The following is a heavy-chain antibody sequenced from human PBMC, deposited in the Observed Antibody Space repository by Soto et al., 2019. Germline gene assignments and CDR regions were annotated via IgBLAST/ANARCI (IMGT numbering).Heavy chain of an antibody. CDR1: GYTFTSYG. CDR3: ARSVMIVVADIDY. J-gene: IGHJ4*02. V-gene: IGHV1-18*01. CDR2: ISAYTGNS. Sequence: QVQLVQSGAEVKKPGASVRVSCVASGYTFTSYGISWVRQAPGQGLEWMGWISAYTGNSNYAQKFQGRVTLTTDTSTSTAYMELRSLRSDDTAVYYCARSVMIVVADIDYWGQGTLVSVSS. D-gene: IGHD3-22*01.